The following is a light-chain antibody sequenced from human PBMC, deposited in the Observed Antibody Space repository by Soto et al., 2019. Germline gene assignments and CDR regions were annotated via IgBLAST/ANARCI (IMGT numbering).Light chain of an antibody. V-gene: IGLV2-14*03. CDR1: SRDIGSYNY. J-gene: IGLJ1*01. CDR3: SSYKSTSTPYV. CDR2: DVT. Sequence: QSVLTQPASVPGSPGQSITISCTETSRDIGSYNYVSWYQQHPGKAPKLIIYDVTNRPAGISSRFSASKSGDTASLTISVLQADDEADYFCSSYKSTSTPYVFGTGTKVNVL.